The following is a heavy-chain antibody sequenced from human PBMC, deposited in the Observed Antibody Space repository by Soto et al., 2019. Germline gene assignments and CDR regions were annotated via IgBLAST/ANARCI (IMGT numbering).Heavy chain of an antibody. CDR3: ARYCINTNYPDDHDY. CDR1: GFTLSSYS. Sequence: GSLRLSCAASGFTLSSYSMNWVRQAPGKGLEWVSYISSSSSTIYYADSVKGRFTISRDNAKNSLYLQMNSLRDEDTAVYYCARYCINTNYPDDHDYSCQGTLVIVSS. J-gene: IGHJ4*02. D-gene: IGHD2-2*01. CDR2: ISSSSSTI. V-gene: IGHV3-48*02.